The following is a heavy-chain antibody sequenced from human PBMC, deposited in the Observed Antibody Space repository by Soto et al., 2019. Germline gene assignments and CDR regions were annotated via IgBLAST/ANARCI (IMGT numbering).Heavy chain of an antibody. CDR1: GYSFTSYW. J-gene: IGHJ4*02. CDR3: ARSGPLTGYYIDYFDY. D-gene: IGHD3-9*01. Sequence: PGESLKISCKGSGYSFTSYWISWVRQMPGKGLEWMGRIDPSDSYTNYSPSFQGHVTISADKSISTAYLQWSSLKASDTAMYYCARSGPLTGYYIDYFDYWGQGTLVTVSS. CDR2: IDPSDSYT. V-gene: IGHV5-10-1*01.